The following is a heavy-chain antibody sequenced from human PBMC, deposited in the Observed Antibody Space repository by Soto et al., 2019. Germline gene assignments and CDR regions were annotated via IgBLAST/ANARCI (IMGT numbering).Heavy chain of an antibody. CDR2: ICRDGGTK. CDR3: TGEDASGY. D-gene: IGHD2-8*02. Sequence: QVRLVESGGGVVQPGRSLRLSCAVSGFTVSTYGMHWVRQAPGKGLEWVAVICRDGGTKYYADSVDGRFTISRDNSRNTLFLDMNSLRGDDMAVDYCTGEDASGYWGQGTLVTVSS. CDR1: GFTVSTYG. V-gene: IGHV3-30*03. J-gene: IGHJ4*02.